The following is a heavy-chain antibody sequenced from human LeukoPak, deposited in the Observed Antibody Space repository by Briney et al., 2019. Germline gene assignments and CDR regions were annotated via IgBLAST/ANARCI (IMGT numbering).Heavy chain of an antibody. CDR2: ISGSGGST. CDR1: GFTFSSYA. V-gene: IGHV3-23*01. CDR3: VKDLYYDSSGYYLYYYYGMDV. D-gene: IGHD3-22*01. J-gene: IGHJ6*02. Sequence: GGSLRLSCAASGFTFSSYAMSWVRQAPGKGLEWVSAISGSGGSTYYADSVKGRFAISRDNSKNTLYLQMNSLRAEDTAVYYCVKDLYYDSSGYYLYYYYGMDVWGQGTTVTVSS.